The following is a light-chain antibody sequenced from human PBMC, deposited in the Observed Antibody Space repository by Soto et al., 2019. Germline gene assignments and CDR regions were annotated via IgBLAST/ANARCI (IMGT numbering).Light chain of an antibody. CDR1: SGHSSYI. CDR3: ETWDSKSWV. Sequence: QLVLTQSSSASASLGSSVKLTCTLSSGHSSYIIAWHQQQPGKAPRYLMKLEGSGSYNKGSGVPDRFSGSSSGAARYLTISNLQFEDEADYYCETWDSKSWVFGGGTKLTVL. V-gene: IGLV4-60*02. CDR2: LEGSGSY. J-gene: IGLJ3*02.